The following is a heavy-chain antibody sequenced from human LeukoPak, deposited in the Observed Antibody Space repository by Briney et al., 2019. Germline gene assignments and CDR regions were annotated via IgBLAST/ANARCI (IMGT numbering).Heavy chain of an antibody. CDR2: ISVDGIDK. V-gene: IGHV3-30*18. Sequence: GGSLRLSCAASGFTFSDYYMNWIRQAPGKGLEWVAVISVDGIDKYYADSVKGRFTISRDNSKNTLYLQMSSLRAEDTAVYYCAKDKGREGDYWGQGNLVTVSS. CDR3: AKDKGREGDY. J-gene: IGHJ4*02. CDR1: GFTFSDYY.